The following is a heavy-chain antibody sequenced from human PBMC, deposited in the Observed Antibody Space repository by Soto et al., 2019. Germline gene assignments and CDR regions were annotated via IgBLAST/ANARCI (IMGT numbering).Heavy chain of an antibody. CDR1: GFTFSSYA. Sequence: QVQLVESGGGVVQPGRSLRLSCAASGFTFSSYAMHWVRQAPGKGLEWVAVVSYDGSNKYYADSVKGRFTISRDNSKNTLYLQMNSLRAEDTAVYYCAREKTPRYCSGGSCYSYGMDVWGQGTTVTVSS. J-gene: IGHJ6*02. CDR3: AREKTPRYCSGGSCYSYGMDV. CDR2: VSYDGSNK. D-gene: IGHD2-15*01. V-gene: IGHV3-30-3*01.